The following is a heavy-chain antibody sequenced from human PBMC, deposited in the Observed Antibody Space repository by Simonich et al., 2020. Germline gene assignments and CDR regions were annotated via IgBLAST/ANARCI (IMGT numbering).Heavy chain of an antibody. Sequence: EVQLLESGGGLVQPGGSLRLSCAVSGFTFSSYAMSWVRQAPGKWLGWVSAMSGSGGSTYYADSVQGRFTISRDNSKNTLYLQMNSLRAEDTSVYYCATYYFDYWGQGTLVTVSS. CDR2: MSGSGGST. CDR1: GFTFSSYA. V-gene: IGHV3-23*01. CDR3: ATYYFDY. J-gene: IGHJ4*02.